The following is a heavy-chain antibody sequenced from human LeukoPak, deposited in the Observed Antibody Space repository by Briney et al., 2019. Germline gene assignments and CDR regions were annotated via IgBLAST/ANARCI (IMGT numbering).Heavy chain of an antibody. V-gene: IGHV1-69*06. Sequence: ASVKVSCKASGGTFSSYAISWVRQAPGQGLEWMGGIIPIFGTANYAQKFQGRVTITADKSTSTAYMELSSLRSEDTAVYYCARVLSGFGTYAFDIWGQGTMVTVSS. CDR2: IIPIFGTA. D-gene: IGHD3-10*01. J-gene: IGHJ3*02. CDR3: ARVLSGFGTYAFDI. CDR1: GGTFSSYA.